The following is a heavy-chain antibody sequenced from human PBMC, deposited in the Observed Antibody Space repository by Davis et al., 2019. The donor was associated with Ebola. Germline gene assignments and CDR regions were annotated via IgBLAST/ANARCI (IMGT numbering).Heavy chain of an antibody. CDR1: GYTFTSYA. Sequence: ASVKVSCKASGYTFTSYAMNWVRQAPGQGLEWMGWINTNTGNPTYAQGFTGRFVFSLDTSVSTAYLQISSLKAEDTAVYYCARDFRGRYFDWLLPLSLDFDYWGQGTLVTVSS. J-gene: IGHJ4*02. CDR3: ARDFRGRYFDWLLPLSLDFDY. D-gene: IGHD3-9*01. CDR2: INTNTGNP. V-gene: IGHV7-4-1*02.